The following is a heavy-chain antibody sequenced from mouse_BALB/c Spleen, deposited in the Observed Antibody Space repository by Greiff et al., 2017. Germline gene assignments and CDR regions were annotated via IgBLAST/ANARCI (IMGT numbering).Heavy chain of an antibody. CDR3: AGFITTARGFAY. CDR1: GFSLSRYS. CDR2: IWGGGST. Sequence: VHLVESGPGLVAPSQSLSITCTVSGFSLSRYSVHWVRQPPGKGLEWLGMIWGGGSTDYNSALKSRLSISKDNSKSQVFLKMNSLQTDDTAMYYCAGFITTARGFAYWGQGTLVTVSA. V-gene: IGHV2-6-4*01. J-gene: IGHJ3*01. D-gene: IGHD1-2*01.